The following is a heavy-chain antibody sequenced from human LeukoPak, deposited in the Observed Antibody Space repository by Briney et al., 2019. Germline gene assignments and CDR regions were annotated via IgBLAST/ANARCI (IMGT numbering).Heavy chain of an antibody. D-gene: IGHD3-9*01. J-gene: IGHJ4*02. Sequence: GGSLRLSCTASGFIFSTYWMSWVRQAPGKGLEWVANIKEDGSESHYVDSVKGRFTISRDSAKNSLYLQMNSLRDEDTAVYYCAKDSAYYWFDYWGQGTLVTVSS. CDR3: AKDSAYYWFDY. CDR2: IKEDGSES. CDR1: GFIFSTYW. V-gene: IGHV3-7*01.